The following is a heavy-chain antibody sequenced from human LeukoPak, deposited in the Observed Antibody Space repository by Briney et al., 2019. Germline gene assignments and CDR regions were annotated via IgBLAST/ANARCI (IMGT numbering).Heavy chain of an antibody. CDR1: GYTFTSYG. Sequence: GASVKFSCKASGYTFTSYGISWVRQAPGQGLEWMGWISAYNGNTNYAQKLQSRVTMTTDTSTSTAYMELRSLRSDDTAVYYCARDTAVGSTSGMDVWGQGTTVTVSS. J-gene: IGHJ6*02. CDR2: ISAYNGNT. D-gene: IGHD2-2*01. CDR3: ARDTAVGSTSGMDV. V-gene: IGHV1-18*01.